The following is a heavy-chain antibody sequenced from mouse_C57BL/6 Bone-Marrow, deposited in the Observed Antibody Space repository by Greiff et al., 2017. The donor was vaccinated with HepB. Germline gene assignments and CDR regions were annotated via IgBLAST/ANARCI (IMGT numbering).Heavy chain of an antibody. D-gene: IGHD4-1*01. CDR2: IDPSDSYT. J-gene: IGHJ3*01. Sequence: QVQLQQPGAELVMPGASVKLSCKASGYTFTSYWMHWVKQRPGQGLEWIGEIDPSDSYTNYNQKFKGKSTLTVDKSSSTAYMQLSSLTSEDSAVYYCARRETGTRFAYWGQGTLSLSLQ. V-gene: IGHV1-69*01. CDR1: GYTFTSYW. CDR3: ARRETGTRFAY.